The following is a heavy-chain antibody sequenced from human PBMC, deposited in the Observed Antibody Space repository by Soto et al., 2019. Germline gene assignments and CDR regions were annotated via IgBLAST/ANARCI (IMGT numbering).Heavy chain of an antibody. CDR2: IIPLSRKT. V-gene: IGHV1-69*01. Sequence: QVQLVQSGAEVKRPGSSVKVSCKASGDMFRNSAFTWVRQAPGQGLAWMGVIIPLSRKTDVAQKFQGRLNLTADESTSSLYMPVSSLTSEDTDVYYCARARLSNGDPNIYFCYGLDVWGQGTTITVSS. CDR1: GDMFRNSA. J-gene: IGHJ6*01. D-gene: IGHD3-10*01. CDR3: ARARLSNGDPNIYFCYGLDV.